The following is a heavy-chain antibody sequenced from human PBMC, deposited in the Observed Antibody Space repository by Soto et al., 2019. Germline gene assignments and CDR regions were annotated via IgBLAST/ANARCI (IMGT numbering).Heavy chain of an antibody. J-gene: IGHJ6*02. V-gene: IGHV3-49*03. D-gene: IGHD5-12*01. CDR3: NRDQKEMATMGGMDV. Sequence: GSLRLSCTASGFTFGDYAMSWFRQAPGKGLEWVGFIRSKAYGGTTEYAASVKGRFTISRDDSKSIAYLQMNSLKTEDTAVYYCNRDQKEMATMGGMDVWGQGTAVTVSS. CDR1: GFTFGDYA. CDR2: IRSKAYGGTT.